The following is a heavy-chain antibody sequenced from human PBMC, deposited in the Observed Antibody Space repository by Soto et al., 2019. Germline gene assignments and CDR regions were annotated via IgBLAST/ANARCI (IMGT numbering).Heavy chain of an antibody. V-gene: IGHV3-23*01. CDR2: ISGSGGRI. CDR1: GFTLSNYA. CDR3: GKTDGVGGQLVDS. Sequence: EVQLLESGGGLVQPGGSLRLSCAASGFTLSNYAMSWVRQAPGKGLEWVSTISGSGGRIYYADSVKGRFTISIDNSKNTLYLQMSSLRADDTAVYYCGKTDGVGGQLVDSWGQGTLVNVSS. J-gene: IGHJ4*02. D-gene: IGHD6-6*01.